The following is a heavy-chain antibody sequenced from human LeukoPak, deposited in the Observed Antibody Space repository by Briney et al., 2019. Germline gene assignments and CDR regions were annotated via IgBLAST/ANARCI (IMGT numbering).Heavy chain of an antibody. CDR3: ARDSGRITMVRGVTPPDY. J-gene: IGHJ4*02. V-gene: IGHV1-18*01. CDR2: ISAYNGYT. D-gene: IGHD3-10*01. CDR1: GYTFTSYG. Sequence: ASVKVSCKASGYTFTSYGISWVRQAPGQGLEWMGWISAYNGYTNYAQKLQGRVTMTTDTSTSTAYMELRSLRSDDTAVYYCARDSGRITMVRGVTPPDYWGQGTLVTVSS.